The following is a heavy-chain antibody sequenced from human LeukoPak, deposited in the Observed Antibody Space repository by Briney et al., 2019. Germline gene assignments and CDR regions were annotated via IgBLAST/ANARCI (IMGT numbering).Heavy chain of an antibody. Sequence: GGSLRLSCAASGFTFSSYGMHWVRQAPGKGLEWVAVIWYDGSNKYYADSVKGRFTISRDNSKNTLYLQMNSLRAEDTAVYYCARDGDYYDSSGYYSPWGQGNLVTVSS. CDR2: IWYDGSNK. J-gene: IGHJ5*02. CDR3: ARDGDYYDSSGYYSP. CDR1: GFTFSSYG. V-gene: IGHV3-33*01. D-gene: IGHD3-22*01.